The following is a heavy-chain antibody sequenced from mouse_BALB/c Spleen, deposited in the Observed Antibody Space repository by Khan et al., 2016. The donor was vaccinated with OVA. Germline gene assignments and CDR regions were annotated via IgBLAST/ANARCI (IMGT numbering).Heavy chain of an antibody. CDR1: GFTFSTYS. V-gene: IGHV5-6*01. CDR3: ASHLTGSFAY. D-gene: IGHD4-1*01. Sequence: EVELVESGGDLVSPGGSLKLSCSASGFTFSTYSMSWVRQTPDKRLEWVATISSAGDYTFFPDSVKGRFTISRDNARNTLYLQMSSLRSEDTAMYYCASHLTGSFAYWGQGTLVTVSA. J-gene: IGHJ3*01. CDR2: ISSAGDYT.